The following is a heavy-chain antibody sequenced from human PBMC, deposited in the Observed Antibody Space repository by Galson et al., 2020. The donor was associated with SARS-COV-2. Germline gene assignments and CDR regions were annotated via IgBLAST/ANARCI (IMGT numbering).Heavy chain of an antibody. CDR2: ISYDGSNK. Sequence: GESLKISCAASGFTFSSYGMHWVRQAPGKGLEWVAVISYDGSNKYYADSVKGRFTIPRDNSKNTLYLQMNSLRAEDTAVYYCARVTYGNYYYGMDVWGQGTTVTVSS. CDR1: GFTFSSYG. CDR3: ARVTYGNYYYGMDV. D-gene: IGHD1-26*01. V-gene: IGHV3-30*03. J-gene: IGHJ6*02.